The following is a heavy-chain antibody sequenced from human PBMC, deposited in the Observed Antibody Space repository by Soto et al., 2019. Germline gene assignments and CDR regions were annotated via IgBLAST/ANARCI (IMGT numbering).Heavy chain of an antibody. Sequence: QVQLVQSGPEVKWPGASVKVSCRASGYTFTSHNISWVRQAPGQGLEWMGWISPYSGNTDYAQNLQGRVTMTTDTLTSTAYMELRSLRSDDAAVYYCARDKQEPLFYYYYGLDVWGQGTTVTVSS. CDR1: GYTFTSHN. J-gene: IGHJ6*02. V-gene: IGHV1-18*04. CDR3: ARDKQEPLFYYYYGLDV. CDR2: ISPYSGNT. D-gene: IGHD1-1*01.